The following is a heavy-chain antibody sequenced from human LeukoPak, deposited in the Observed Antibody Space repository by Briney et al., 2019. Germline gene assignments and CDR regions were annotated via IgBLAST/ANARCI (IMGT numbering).Heavy chain of an antibody. J-gene: IGHJ5*02. V-gene: IGHV4-34*01. D-gene: IGHD3-10*01. CDR2: INHSGST. Sequence: SETLSLTCAVYGGSFSGYYWSWIRQPPGKGLEWIGEINHSGSTNYNPSLKSRVTISVDTSKNQFSLKLSSVTAADTAVYYCARGDWYYYGSGSYSSRSQRTHNWFDPWGQGTLVTVSS. CDR3: ARGDWYYYGSGSYSSRSQRTHNWFDP. CDR1: GGSFSGYY.